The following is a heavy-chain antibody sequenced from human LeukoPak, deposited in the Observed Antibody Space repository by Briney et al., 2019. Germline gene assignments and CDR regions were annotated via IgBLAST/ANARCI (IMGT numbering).Heavy chain of an antibody. J-gene: IGHJ5*02. CDR1: GYTFTSYY. V-gene: IGHV1-46*01. D-gene: IGHD5-18*01. CDR2: INPSGFST. Sequence: GASVKVSCKASGYTFTSYYMHWVRQAPGQGLEWMGIINPSGFSTTYAQKFQGRVTMTRDTPTSTVYMELSSLRSEDTAVYYCARDERDGGDTAMLGANNWFDPWGQGTLVTVSS. CDR3: ARDERDGGDTAMLGANNWFDP.